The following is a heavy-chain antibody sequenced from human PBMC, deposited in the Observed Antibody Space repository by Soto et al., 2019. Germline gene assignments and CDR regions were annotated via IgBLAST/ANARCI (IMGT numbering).Heavy chain of an antibody. Sequence: QVQLVESGGGVVQPGRSLRLSCAASGFTFSSYAMHWVRQAPGKGLEWVAVISYDGSNKYYADSVKGRFTISRDNSKNTLYLQMNSLRAEDTAVYYCARESWYGDYSNRKYETFYYYYYGMDVWGQGTTVTVSS. V-gene: IGHV3-30-3*01. CDR2: ISYDGSNK. CDR3: ARESWYGDYSNRKYETFYYYYYGMDV. J-gene: IGHJ6*02. CDR1: GFTFSSYA. D-gene: IGHD4-17*01.